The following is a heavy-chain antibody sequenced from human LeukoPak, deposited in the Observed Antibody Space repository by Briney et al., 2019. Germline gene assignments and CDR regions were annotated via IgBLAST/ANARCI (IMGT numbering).Heavy chain of an antibody. D-gene: IGHD3-3*01. Sequence: SETLSLTCTVSGGSISSYYWSWIRQPPGKGLEWIGYIYYSGSTSYNPSLKSRVTISVDTSKNQFSLKLSSVTAADTAVYYCARVGYYDFWSGSYGMDVWGQGTTVTVSS. V-gene: IGHV4-59*01. J-gene: IGHJ6*02. CDR2: IYYSGST. CDR3: ARVGYYDFWSGSYGMDV. CDR1: GGSISSYY.